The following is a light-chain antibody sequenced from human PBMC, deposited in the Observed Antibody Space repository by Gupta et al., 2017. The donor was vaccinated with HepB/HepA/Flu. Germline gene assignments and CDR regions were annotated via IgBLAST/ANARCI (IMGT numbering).Light chain of an antibody. J-gene: IGKJ1*01. CDR1: QNIVGW. CDR3: QQYNSYSWT. CDR2: KAS. Sequence: DIQMTQSPPTLSASVGDRVTITCRASQNIVGWLAWYQQKPGKAPKLLIYKASTLESGVPSRFSGSGSWTEFTLTISSLQPDDFATYYCQQYNSYSWTFGQGTKVEIK. V-gene: IGKV1-5*03.